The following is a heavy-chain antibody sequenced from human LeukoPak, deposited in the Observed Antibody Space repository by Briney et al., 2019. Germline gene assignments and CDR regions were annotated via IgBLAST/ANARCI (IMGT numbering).Heavy chain of an antibody. Sequence: PSETLSLTCTVSGGSISSSSYYWGWIRQPPGKGLEWLGSIYYSGSTYYNPSLKSRVTISVDTSKNQFSLKLSSVTAADTAVYYCAKGLHSSSWNDAFDIWGQGTTVTVSS. J-gene: IGHJ3*02. V-gene: IGHV4-39*01. CDR2: IYYSGST. CDR1: GGSISSSSYY. D-gene: IGHD6-13*01. CDR3: AKGLHSSSWNDAFDI.